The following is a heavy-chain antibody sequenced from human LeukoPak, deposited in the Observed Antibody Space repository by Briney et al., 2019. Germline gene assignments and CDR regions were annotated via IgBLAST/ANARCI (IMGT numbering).Heavy chain of an antibody. J-gene: IGHJ6*02. V-gene: IGHV3-9*01. CDR2: ISWNSGSI. CDR1: GFTFNDYA. Sequence: AGGSLRLSCAASGFTFNDYAMHWVRQAPGKGLEWVSGISWNSGSIGYADSVKGRFTISRDNAKSSLYLQMNSLRAEDTAVYYCAREGYGLGSYLPYGMDDWGQGTTVTVSS. CDR3: AREGYGLGSYLPYGMDD. D-gene: IGHD3-10*01.